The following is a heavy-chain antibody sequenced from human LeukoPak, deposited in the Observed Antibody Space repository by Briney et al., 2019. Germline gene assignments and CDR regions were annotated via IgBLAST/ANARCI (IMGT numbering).Heavy chain of an antibody. J-gene: IGHJ4*02. CDR1: GLTFSSYR. D-gene: IGHD3-10*01. V-gene: IGHV3-15*01. CDR3: TTDLGTYYHGSQRLIPIDY. CDR2: IKSKTDGETT. Sequence: GGSMRLSCGASGLTFSSYRMNWVRQAPGKGLEWIASIKSKTDGETTNYAEPVRGRFTISRDDSKSAVYLQMNSLKIEDTAVYYCTTDLGTYYHGSQRLIPIDYWGQGTLVTVSS.